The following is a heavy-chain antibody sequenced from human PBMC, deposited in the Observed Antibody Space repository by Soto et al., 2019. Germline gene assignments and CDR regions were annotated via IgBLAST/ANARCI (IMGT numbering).Heavy chain of an antibody. D-gene: IGHD6-19*01. CDR3: ARDREQWLVGYYFDY. Sequence: SETLSLTCTVSGGSISSGGYYWSWIRKHPGKGLEWIGNIDYTGSTHYDPSLKSRITISLDTSKNQISLKLSSVTAADTAVYSCARDREQWLVGYYFDYWGQGTLVTVSS. CDR2: IDYTGST. CDR1: GGSISSGGYY. J-gene: IGHJ4*02. V-gene: IGHV4-31*03.